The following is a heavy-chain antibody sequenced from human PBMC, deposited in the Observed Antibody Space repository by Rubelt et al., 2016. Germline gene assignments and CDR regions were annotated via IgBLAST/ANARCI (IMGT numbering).Heavy chain of an antibody. J-gene: IGHJ4*02. CDR2: INHSGST. V-gene: IGHV4-34*01. Sequence: QVQLQQWGAGLLKPSETLSLTCAVYGGSFSGYYWSWIRQPPGKGLEWIGEINHSGSTNYNPSLKGRVTISVDTSKNQFSLKLSSVTAADTAVYYCARASRSVFGVVIIDYWGQGTLVTVSS. D-gene: IGHD3-3*01. CDR3: ARASRSVFGVVIIDY. CDR1: GGSFSGYY.